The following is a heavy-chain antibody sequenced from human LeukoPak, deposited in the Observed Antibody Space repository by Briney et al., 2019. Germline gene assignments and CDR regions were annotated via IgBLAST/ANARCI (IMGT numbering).Heavy chain of an antibody. CDR3: AKDNDYVWGSYRPPHFDY. Sequence: GGSLRLSCAASGFTFSSYAMSWVRQAPGKGLEWVSDISCSGGSTYYADPVKGRFTIYRDNSKITLYLQMNSLRAEDTAVYYCAKDNDYVWGSYRPPHFDYWGQGTLVTVSS. D-gene: IGHD3-16*02. CDR2: ISCSGGST. V-gene: IGHV3-23*01. CDR1: GFTFSSYA. J-gene: IGHJ4*02.